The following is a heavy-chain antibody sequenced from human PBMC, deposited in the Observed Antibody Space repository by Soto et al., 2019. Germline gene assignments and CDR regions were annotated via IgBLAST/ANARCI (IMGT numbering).Heavy chain of an antibody. CDR2: IYPEDSET. CDR1: GYTFTSYW. D-gene: IGHD6-13*01. Sequence: PGESLKISCKGSGYTFTSYWIVWVRQMPGKGLEWMGIIYPEDSETRYSPSFEGQVTISADKSIDTAYLQWSSLKASDTAMYYCARGVPAAGTDWFDPWGQGTLVTVSS. CDR3: ARGVPAAGTDWFDP. J-gene: IGHJ5*02. V-gene: IGHV5-51*01.